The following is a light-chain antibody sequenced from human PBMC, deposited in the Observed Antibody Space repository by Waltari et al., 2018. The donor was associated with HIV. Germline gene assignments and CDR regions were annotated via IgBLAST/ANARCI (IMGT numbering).Light chain of an antibody. CDR2: RDN. Sequence: QSVVTQPPSASGTPGQRVTISCSGSSSNIGNNYVSWYQQLPETTPKLLIYRDNRRPSGVPDRFSGSKSGTSASLAISGLRSEDEADYYCATWDDSLSGRVFGGGTKLTVL. CDR3: ATWDDSLSGRV. CDR1: SSNIGNNY. J-gene: IGLJ3*02. V-gene: IGLV1-47*01.